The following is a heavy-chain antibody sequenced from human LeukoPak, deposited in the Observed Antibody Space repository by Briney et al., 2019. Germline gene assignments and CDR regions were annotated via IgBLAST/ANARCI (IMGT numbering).Heavy chain of an antibody. CDR1: GYTFTSYG. J-gene: IGHJ1*01. D-gene: IGHD1-26*01. Sequence: GASVKVSCKASGYTFTSYGISWVQQAPGQGLEWMGWISGYNANTNYAQSLQGRVTMTTDTSTSTAYMDLRSLRSDDTAVYYCARDRPIVGDPRPNTEYFQHWGQGTLVTVSS. V-gene: IGHV1-18*01. CDR2: ISGYNANT. CDR3: ARDRPIVGDPRPNTEYFQH.